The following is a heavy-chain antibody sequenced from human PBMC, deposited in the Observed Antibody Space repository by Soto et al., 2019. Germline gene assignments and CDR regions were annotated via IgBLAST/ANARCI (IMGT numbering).Heavy chain of an antibody. J-gene: IGHJ3*02. CDR1: RFTFTISA. CDR2: IVVGSGNT. D-gene: IGHD6-19*01. V-gene: IGHV1-58*01. Sequence: GGSVKVSCKAYRFTFTISAVQWVRQARGQRLEWIGWIVVGSGNTNYAQKFQERVTITRDMSTSTAYMELSSLRSEDTAVYYCAAVSGWYHDAFDIWGQGTMVTVSS. CDR3: AAVSGWYHDAFDI.